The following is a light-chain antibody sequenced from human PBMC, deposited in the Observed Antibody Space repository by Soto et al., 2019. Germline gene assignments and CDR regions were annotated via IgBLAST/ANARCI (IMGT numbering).Light chain of an antibody. V-gene: IGLV2-8*01. J-gene: IGLJ2*01. Sequence: QSAPTQPPSASGSPGQSVTCSCTGTSSDVGGYNYVSWYQQYPGKAPKLMIYEVYKRHSGVPDRFSGSKSGNTASLTVSGLQPEDEADYYCSAYAGSSTWVFGGGTKLTVL. CDR1: SSDVGGYNY. CDR2: EVY. CDR3: SAYAGSSTWV.